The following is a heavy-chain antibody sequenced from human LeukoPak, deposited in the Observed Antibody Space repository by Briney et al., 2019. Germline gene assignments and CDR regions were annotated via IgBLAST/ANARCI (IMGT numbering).Heavy chain of an antibody. CDR2: IYPGDSDT. D-gene: IGHD6-13*01. Sequence: GESLKISCKGSGYSFTSYWIGWVRQMPGKGLEWMGIIYPGDSDTRYSPSFQGHVTISADKSISTAYLQWSSLKASDTAMYYCANLPQEQPEHYYYYSLDVWGQGTTVTVSS. J-gene: IGHJ6*02. CDR3: ANLPQEQPEHYYYYSLDV. V-gene: IGHV5-51*01. CDR1: GYSFTSYW.